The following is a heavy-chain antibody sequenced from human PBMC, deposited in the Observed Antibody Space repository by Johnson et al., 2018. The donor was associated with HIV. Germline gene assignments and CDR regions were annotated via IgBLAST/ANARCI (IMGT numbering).Heavy chain of an antibody. V-gene: IGHV3-11*04. J-gene: IGHJ3*01. CDR3: ARVGDGSGYYVDALYHLDFHPYL. CDR1: GFTFSDYY. CDR2: ISSSGSTI. Sequence: QMLLVESGGGLVKPGGSLRLSCAASGFTFSDYYMSWIRQAPGKGLEWVSYISSSGSTIYYADSVKGRITISRDNANNSLYLLMNSRRAEETAVYYCARVGDGSGYYVDALYHLDFHPYLRGRGTMVTVSS. D-gene: IGHD3-22*01.